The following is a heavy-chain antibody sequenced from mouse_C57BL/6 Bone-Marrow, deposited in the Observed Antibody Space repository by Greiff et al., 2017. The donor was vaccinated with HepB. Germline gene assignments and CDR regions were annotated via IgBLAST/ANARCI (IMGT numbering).Heavy chain of an antibody. CDR1: GFTFSDYY. CDR2: INYDGSST. V-gene: IGHV5-16*01. J-gene: IGHJ3*01. Sequence: EVQLVESEGGLVQPGSSMKLSCTASGFTFSDYYMAWVRQVPEKGLEWVANINYDGSSTYYLDSLKSRFIISRDNAKNILYLQMSSLKSEDTATYYCTRESADYYGSSAFAYWGQGTLVTVSA. CDR3: TRESADYYGSSAFAY. D-gene: IGHD1-1*01.